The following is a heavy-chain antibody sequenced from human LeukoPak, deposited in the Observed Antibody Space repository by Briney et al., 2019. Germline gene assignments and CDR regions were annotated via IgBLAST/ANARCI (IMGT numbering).Heavy chain of an antibody. D-gene: IGHD5-24*01. CDR3: ARWGDGYNFGDAFDI. CDR2: IYSGGST. Sequence: PGGSLRLSCAASGFTVSSNYMSWVRQAPGKGLEWVSVIYSGGSTYYADSVKGRFTISRNNSKNTLYLQMNSLRAEDTAVYYCARWGDGYNFGDAFDIWGQGTMVTVSS. V-gene: IGHV3-66*01. CDR1: GFTVSSNY. J-gene: IGHJ3*02.